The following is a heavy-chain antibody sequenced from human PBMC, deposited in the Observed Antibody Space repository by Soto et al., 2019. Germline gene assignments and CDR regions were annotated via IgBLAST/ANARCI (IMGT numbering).Heavy chain of an antibody. CDR1: GFTFTRHG. CDR2: INPNSGGT. CDR3: ASGGVAYYYYGMDV. V-gene: IGHV1-2*04. J-gene: IGHJ6*02. D-gene: IGHD2-15*01. Sequence: GASVKVSCQASGFTFTRHGISWVRQAPGQGLEWMGWINPNSGGTNYAQKFQGWVTMTRDTSISTAYMELSRLRSDDTAVYYCASGGVAYYYYGMDVWGQGTTVTVSS.